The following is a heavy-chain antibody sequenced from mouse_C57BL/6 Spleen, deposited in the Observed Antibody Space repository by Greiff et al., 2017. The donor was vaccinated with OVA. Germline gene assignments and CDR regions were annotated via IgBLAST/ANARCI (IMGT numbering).Heavy chain of an antibody. CDR3: TRDYGSSYDYAMDY. V-gene: IGHV1-15*01. J-gene: IGHJ4*01. D-gene: IGHD1-1*01. Sequence: QVQLQQSGAELVRPGASVTLSCKASGYTFTDYEMHWVKQTPVHGLEWIGAIDPATGGTAYNQKFKGKAILTADKSSSTAYMELRSLTSEDSAVYYCTRDYGSSYDYAMDYWGQGTSVTVSS. CDR1: GYTFTDYE. CDR2: IDPATGGT.